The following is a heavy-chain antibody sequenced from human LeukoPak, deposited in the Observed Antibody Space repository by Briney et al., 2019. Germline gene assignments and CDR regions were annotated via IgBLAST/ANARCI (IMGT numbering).Heavy chain of an antibody. Sequence: GGSLRLSCAASGFNFNSYWMSWVRQAPGMGLAWVATLNQDGSEKYYVDSVKGRFTISRDNAKNSLYLQMNSLRAEDTAVYYCTRRVFDYYDSSGDYWGQGTLVTVSS. D-gene: IGHD3-22*01. CDR2: LNQDGSEK. J-gene: IGHJ4*02. CDR3: TRRVFDYYDSSGDY. V-gene: IGHV3-7*03. CDR1: GFNFNSYW.